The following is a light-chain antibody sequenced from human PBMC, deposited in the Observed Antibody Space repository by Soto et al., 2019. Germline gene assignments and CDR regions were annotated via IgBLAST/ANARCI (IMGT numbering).Light chain of an antibody. J-gene: IGLJ2*01. CDR1: SSEVGGYNY. Sequence: QSVLTQPASVSGSPGESITISCTGTSSEVGGYNYVSWYQQHPGKAPKLMIYDVSNRPSGVSIRFSGSKSGNTASLTISGLQAEDEADYYCSSYTSSSTPVVFGGGTKVTVL. V-gene: IGLV2-14*01. CDR3: SSYTSSSTPVV. CDR2: DVS.